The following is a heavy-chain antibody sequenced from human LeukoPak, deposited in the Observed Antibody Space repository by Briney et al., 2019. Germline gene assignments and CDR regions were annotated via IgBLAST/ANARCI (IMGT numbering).Heavy chain of an antibody. CDR3: ATLQWRFLEWSRSDDY. CDR1: GYTLTELS. D-gene: IGHD3-3*01. J-gene: IGHJ4*02. CDR2: FDPEDGET. Sequence: ASVKVSCKVSGYTLTELSMHWVRQAPGKGLEWMRGFDPEDGETIYAQKFQGRVTMTEDTSTDTAYMELSSLRSEDTAVYYCATLQWRFLEWSRSDDYWGQGTLVTVSS. V-gene: IGHV1-24*01.